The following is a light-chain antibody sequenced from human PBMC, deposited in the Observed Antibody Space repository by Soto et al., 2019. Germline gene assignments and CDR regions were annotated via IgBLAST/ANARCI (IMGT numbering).Light chain of an antibody. Sequence: QAVVTQPPSVSGAPGQRVTISCTGSSSNIGAGYDVHWYQQLPGTAPKLLIYGNSNRPSGVPDRFSGSKPGTPASLAITGLQAEDEADYYCQSYDSSLSGVVFGGGTKLTVL. J-gene: IGLJ2*01. V-gene: IGLV1-40*01. CDR1: SSNIGAGYD. CDR2: GNS. CDR3: QSYDSSLSGVV.